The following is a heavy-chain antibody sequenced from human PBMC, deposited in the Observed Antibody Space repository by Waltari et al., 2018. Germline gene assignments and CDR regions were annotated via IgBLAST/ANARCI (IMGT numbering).Heavy chain of an antibody. CDR2: ISYNERNI. V-gene: IGHV3-30*04. CDR1: DFTFSSYS. CDR3: ARDYCDRTNCHGMDV. D-gene: IGHD3-22*01. Sequence: QVQLLESGGGVVQPGRSLRLSCAASDFTFSSYSMHWVRQAPGKGLEWVAVISYNERNIYYVDSVKGRFIISRDNSKKMLYLQMNSLRTEDTAVYYCARDYCDRTNCHGMDVWGQGTTVTVSS. J-gene: IGHJ6*02.